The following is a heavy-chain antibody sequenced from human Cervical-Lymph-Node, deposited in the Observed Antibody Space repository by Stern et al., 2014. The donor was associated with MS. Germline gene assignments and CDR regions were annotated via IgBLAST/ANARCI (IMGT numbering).Heavy chain of an antibody. J-gene: IGHJ6*02. Sequence: VQLVESGGGLVQPGGSLRLSCAASGFTFSDYGMHWVRQAPGKGLEWVALATYDGSDQYYADYVKGRFTVSRDNSKNTVLLQMNGLRPEDTAVYFCARDRGLTHYFYGMDVWGQGTTVTVSS. CDR3: ARDRGLTHYFYGMDV. D-gene: IGHD3-10*01. CDR2: ATYDGSDQ. CDR1: GFTFSDYG. V-gene: IGHV3-30*03.